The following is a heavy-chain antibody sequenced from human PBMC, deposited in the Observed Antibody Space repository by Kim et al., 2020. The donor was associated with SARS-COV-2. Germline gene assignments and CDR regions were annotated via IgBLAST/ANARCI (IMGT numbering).Heavy chain of an antibody. CDR1: GYSFTSYW. CDR2: IYPGDSDT. Sequence: GESLKISCKGSGYSFTSYWIGWVRQMPGKGLEWMGIIYPGDSDTRYSPSFQGQVTISADKSISTAYLQWSSLKASDTAMYYCARLSSITMVRGVIISGVGSLDYWGQGTLVTVSS. D-gene: IGHD3-10*01. V-gene: IGHV5-51*01. J-gene: IGHJ4*02. CDR3: ARLSSITMVRGVIISGVGSLDY.